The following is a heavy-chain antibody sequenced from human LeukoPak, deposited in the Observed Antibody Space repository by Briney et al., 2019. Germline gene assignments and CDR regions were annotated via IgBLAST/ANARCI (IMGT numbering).Heavy chain of an antibody. V-gene: IGHV1-69*13. CDR2: IIPIFGTA. D-gene: IGHD3-22*01. J-gene: IGHJ4*02. Sequence: SVKVSCKASGGTFSSYAISWVRQAPGQGLEWMGEIIPIFGTANYAQKFQGRVTITADESTSTAYMELSSLRSEDTAVYYCARDSPYYYDSSGYNPYYFDYWGQGTLVTVSS. CDR3: ARDSPYYYDSSGYNPYYFDY. CDR1: GGTFSSYA.